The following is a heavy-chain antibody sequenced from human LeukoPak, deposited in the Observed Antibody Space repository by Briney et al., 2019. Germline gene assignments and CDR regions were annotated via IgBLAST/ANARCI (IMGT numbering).Heavy chain of an antibody. Sequence: ASVKVSCKASGYTFTSYAMHWVRQSPGLRLEWMGWINAGNGNTKYSRKFQGRVTITRDTSASTAYMELSSLRSEDTAVYYCARERDYGSRFDPWGQGTLVTVSS. CDR1: GYTFTSYA. D-gene: IGHD3-10*01. CDR2: INAGNGNT. CDR3: ARERDYGSRFDP. V-gene: IGHV1-3*01. J-gene: IGHJ5*02.